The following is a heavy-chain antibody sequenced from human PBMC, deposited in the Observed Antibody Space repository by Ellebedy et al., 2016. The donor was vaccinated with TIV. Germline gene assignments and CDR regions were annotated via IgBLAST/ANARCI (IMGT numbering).Heavy chain of an antibody. J-gene: IGHJ4*02. V-gene: IGHV4-34*01. D-gene: IGHD7-27*01. Sequence: SETLSLTCAVYGGSFSGYYWSWIRQPPGKGLEWIGSMYYSGSTYYNPSLKSRVTISVDTSKNQFSLKLSSVTAADTAVYYCARQDKLGLYFDYWGQGTLVTVSS. CDR1: GGSFSGYY. CDR2: MYYSGST. CDR3: ARQDKLGLYFDY.